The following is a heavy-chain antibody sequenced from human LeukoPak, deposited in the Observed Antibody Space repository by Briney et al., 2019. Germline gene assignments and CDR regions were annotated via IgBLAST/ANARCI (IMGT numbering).Heavy chain of an antibody. V-gene: IGHV3-30*04. Sequence: GRSLRLSCAASGFTFSSYAMHWVRQAPGKGLEWVAVISYGGSNKYYADSVKGRFTISRDNSKNTLYLQMNSLRAEDTAVYYCARDQRRYCSSTSCYSFDYWGQGTLVTVSS. J-gene: IGHJ4*02. CDR1: GFTFSSYA. D-gene: IGHD2-2*01. CDR2: ISYGGSNK. CDR3: ARDQRRYCSSTSCYSFDY.